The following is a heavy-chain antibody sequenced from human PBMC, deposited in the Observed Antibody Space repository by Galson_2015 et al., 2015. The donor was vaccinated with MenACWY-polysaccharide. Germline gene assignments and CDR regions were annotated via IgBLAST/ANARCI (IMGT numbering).Heavy chain of an antibody. CDR3: ARARSWSGYFAFDI. CDR2: IKQSGSEK. CDR1: GFPFSDSW. V-gene: IGHV3-7*01. J-gene: IGHJ3*02. Sequence: LRLSCAASGFPFSDSWMTWIRQAPGKGLEWVATIKQSGSEKYYVDSAEGRFTVSRDNAKNSLYLQMNSLRAEDTAVYYCARARSWSGYFAFDIWGQGTMVTVSS. D-gene: IGHD3-3*01.